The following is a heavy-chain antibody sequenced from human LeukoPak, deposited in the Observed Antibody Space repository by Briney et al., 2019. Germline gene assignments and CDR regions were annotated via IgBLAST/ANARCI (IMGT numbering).Heavy chain of an antibody. V-gene: IGHV3-23*01. J-gene: IGHJ4*02. D-gene: IGHD1-26*01. CDR1: GFTFSSYA. CDR2: ISGSGGST. CDR3: ARDWEEVAPASGSYYLIDY. Sequence: TGGSLRLSCAASGFTFSSYAMSWVRQAPGKGLEWVSAISGSGGSTYYADSVKGRFTISRDNAKNSLYLQMNSLRAEDTAVYYCARDWEEVAPASGSYYLIDYWGQGTLVTVPS.